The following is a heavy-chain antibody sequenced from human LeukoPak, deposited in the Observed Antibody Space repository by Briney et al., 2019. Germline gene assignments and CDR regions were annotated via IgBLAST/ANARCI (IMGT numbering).Heavy chain of an antibody. V-gene: IGHV3-7*01. CDR2: IKGDGTDK. CDR3: ARDEGTDSSGYYYGY. Sequence: GGSLRLSCAGSGFTFSSHWMTWVRQAPGKGLEWVANIKGDGTDKFYVDSVKGRFTISRDNAKNSLYLQMNSLRAEDTAVYYCARDEGTDSSGYYYGYWGQGTLVTVSS. J-gene: IGHJ4*02. D-gene: IGHD3-22*01. CDR1: GFTFSSHW.